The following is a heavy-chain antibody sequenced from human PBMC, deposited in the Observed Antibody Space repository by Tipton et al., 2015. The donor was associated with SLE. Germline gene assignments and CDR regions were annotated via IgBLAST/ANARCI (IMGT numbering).Heavy chain of an antibody. CDR3: ARHIVVVPEAFDI. CDR2: IYTSGST. CDR1: GGSISSGSYY. J-gene: IGHJ3*02. V-gene: IGHV4-61*02. D-gene: IGHD2-21*01. Sequence: TLSLTCTVSGGSISSGSYYWSWIRQPAGKGLEWIGRIYTSGSTNYNPSLKSRVTISVDTSKNQFSLKLSSVTAADTAVYYCARHIVVVPEAFDIWGQGTTVTVSS.